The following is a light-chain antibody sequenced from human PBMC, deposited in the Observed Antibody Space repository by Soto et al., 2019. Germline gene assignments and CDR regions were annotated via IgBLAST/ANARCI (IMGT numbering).Light chain of an antibody. V-gene: IGKV3-11*01. CDR1: QSVSSY. CDR2: DAS. Sequence: ETVLTQSPATLSSCPVERSTLSCMASQSVSSYLAWYQQKPGQAPRLLIFDASNRATGTPARFSGSGSGTDFTLTISSLEPEDFAVYYCQQRSNWPWTFGQGTKVDIK. J-gene: IGKJ1*01. CDR3: QQRSNWPWT.